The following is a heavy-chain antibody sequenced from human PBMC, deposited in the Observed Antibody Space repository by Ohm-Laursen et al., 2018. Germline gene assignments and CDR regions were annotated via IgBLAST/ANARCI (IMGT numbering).Heavy chain of an antibody. CDR2: IHYSGST. V-gene: IGHV4-39*07. D-gene: IGHD1-26*01. CDR3: ARDNPNGSYFP. CDR1: GGSISNYY. Sequence: GTLSLTCTVSGGSISNYYWGWIRQPPGKGLEWIGSIHYSGSTYYNPSLKSRVTISVDTSKNQFSLKLSSVTAADTAVYYCARDNPNGSYFPWGQGTLVTVSS. J-gene: IGHJ5*02.